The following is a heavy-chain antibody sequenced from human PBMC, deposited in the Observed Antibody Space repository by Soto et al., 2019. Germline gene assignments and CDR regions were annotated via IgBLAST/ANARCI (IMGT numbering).Heavy chain of an antibody. CDR1: GFTFSSYA. Sequence: GGSLRLSCAASGFTFSSYAMSWVRQAPGKGLEWVSAISGSGGSTYYADSVKGRFTISRDNSKNTLYLQMNSLRAEDTAVYYCAKDHALVAAIIGPIFPSDDYWGQGTLVTVSS. V-gene: IGHV3-23*01. CDR2: ISGSGGST. D-gene: IGHD2-15*01. J-gene: IGHJ4*02. CDR3: AKDHALVAAIIGPIFPSDDY.